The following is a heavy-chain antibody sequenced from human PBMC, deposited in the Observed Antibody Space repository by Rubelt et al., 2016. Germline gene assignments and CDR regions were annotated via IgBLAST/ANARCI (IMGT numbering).Heavy chain of an antibody. CDR3: ARWVRGDDAFDI. J-gene: IGHJ3*02. CDR2: IIPILGIA. CDR1: GGTFSSYA. D-gene: IGHD3-10*01. V-gene: IGHV1-69*04. Sequence: QVQLVQSGAEVKKPGSSVKVSCKASGGTFSSYAISWVRQAPGQGLEWMGRIIPILGIANYARRFQGRGTITADKSTSTAYMGLSSLRSEDTAVYYCARWVRGDDAFDIWGQGTMVTVSS.